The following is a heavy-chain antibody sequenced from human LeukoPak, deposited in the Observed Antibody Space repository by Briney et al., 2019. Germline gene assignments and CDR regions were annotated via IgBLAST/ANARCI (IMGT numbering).Heavy chain of an antibody. CDR3: ARDYGYCSSTSCYTPDY. CDR1: GYTFTGYY. D-gene: IGHD2-2*02. CDR2: INPNSGGT. J-gene: IGHJ4*02. Sequence: ASVKVSCKASGYTFTGYYMHWVRQAPGQGLEWMGWINPNSGGTDYAQKFQGRVTMTRDTSISTAYMELSRLRSDDTAVYYCARDYGYCSSTSCYTPDYWGQGALVTVSS. V-gene: IGHV1-2*02.